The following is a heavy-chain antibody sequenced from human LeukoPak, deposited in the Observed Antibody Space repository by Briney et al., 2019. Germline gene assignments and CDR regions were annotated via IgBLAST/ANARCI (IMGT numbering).Heavy chain of an antibody. CDR3: ARPLAVAGTMGIGY. Sequence: GEFLKISCKGFGYSFSSYWIGWVRPMPGKGLGWMGIIYPGDSDTRYRPSFQGQVSISADKSTQTAYLQWSSLKASDTAMYYCARPLAVAGTMGIGYWGQGTLVTVS. D-gene: IGHD6-19*01. CDR2: IYPGDSDT. J-gene: IGHJ4*02. CDR1: GYSFSSYW. V-gene: IGHV5-51*01.